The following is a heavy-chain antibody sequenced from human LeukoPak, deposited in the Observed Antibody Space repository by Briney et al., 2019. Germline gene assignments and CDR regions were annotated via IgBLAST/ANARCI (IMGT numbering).Heavy chain of an antibody. D-gene: IGHD3-22*01. CDR3: AREAVDSSGYYYDY. Sequence: GGSLRLSCAASGFTFSSYGMHWVRQAPGKGLEWVAFIRYDGSNKYYADSVKGRFTISRDNSKNTLYLQMNSLRAEDTAVYYCAREAVDSSGYYYDYWGQGTLVTVSS. CDR2: IRYDGSNK. V-gene: IGHV3-30*02. J-gene: IGHJ4*02. CDR1: GFTFSSYG.